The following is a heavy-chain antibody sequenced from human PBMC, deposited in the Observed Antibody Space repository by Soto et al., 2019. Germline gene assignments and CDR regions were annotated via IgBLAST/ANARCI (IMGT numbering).Heavy chain of an antibody. J-gene: IGHJ3*01. V-gene: IGHV3-23*01. CDR1: GFTFNMFA. CDR3: AKDRMDHNSVWDPFDV. D-gene: IGHD1-20*01. Sequence: VGSLRLSCAASGFTFNMFAMSWVRQAPGRGLQWVSSIGDSDDTYYADSVRGRFTISRDNSKKMVFLQMNSLRTDDTAVYYCAKDRMDHNSVWDPFDVWGPGTVVTVSS. CDR2: IGDSDDT.